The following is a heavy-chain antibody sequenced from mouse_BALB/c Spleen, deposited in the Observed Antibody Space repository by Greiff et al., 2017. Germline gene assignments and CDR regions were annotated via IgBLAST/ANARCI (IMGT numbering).Heavy chain of an antibody. CDR2: IWSGGST. D-gene: IGHD1-1*01. CDR3: ATPTVGYAMDY. CDR1: GFSLTSYG. V-gene: IGHV2-2*02. Sequence: QVHVKQSGPGLVQPSQSLSITCTVSGFSLTSYGVHWVRQSPGKGLEWLGVIWSGGSTDYNAAFISRLSISKDNSKSQVFFKMNSLQANDTAIYYCATPTVGYAMDYWGQGTSVTVSS. J-gene: IGHJ4*01.